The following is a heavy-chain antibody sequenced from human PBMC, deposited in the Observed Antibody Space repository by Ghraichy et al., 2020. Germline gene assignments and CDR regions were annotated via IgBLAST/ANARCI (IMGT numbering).Heavy chain of an antibody. CDR2: INQSGST. Sequence: SETLSLTCAVYGGSFSGYYWSWIRQPPGKGLEWIGEINQSGSTNYNPSLKSRVTISVDTSKNQISLKLSSVTAADTAVYYCARRRGIIMVRRVMGGMDVWGQGTTVTVSS. CDR3: ARRRGIIMVRRVMGGMDV. V-gene: IGHV4-34*01. J-gene: IGHJ6*02. CDR1: GGSFSGYY. D-gene: IGHD3-10*01.